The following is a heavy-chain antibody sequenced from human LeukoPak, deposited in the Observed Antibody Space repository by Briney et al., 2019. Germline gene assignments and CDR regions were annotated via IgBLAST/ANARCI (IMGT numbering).Heavy chain of an antibody. J-gene: IGHJ3*02. V-gene: IGHV3-23*01. CDR3: AKPRDSIVGTTTPTRLATLDI. Sequence: GGSLRLSCAASGFTFSSNAMSWVRQAPGKGLERVSAISTGGGSTYYADSVKGRFTISRDNPNNTLYLQMNNLRAEDTAVYYCAKPRDSIVGTTTPTRLATLDIWGQGTMVTVSS. CDR2: ISTGGGST. D-gene: IGHD1-26*01. CDR1: GFTFSSNA.